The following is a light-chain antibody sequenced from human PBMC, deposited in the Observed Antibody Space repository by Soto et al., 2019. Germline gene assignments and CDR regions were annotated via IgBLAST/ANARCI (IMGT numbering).Light chain of an antibody. J-gene: IGKJ2*01. Sequence: DIQMTQSPSSLSASVGDRVTLTCRASQTINTYLNWYQQKPGQAPKLLISAASSLQSGVPSRFSGTGSGTDFTLTISSLQPEDFATYFCQQTYRTPLTFGQGTNLEIK. CDR2: AAS. CDR1: QTINTY. CDR3: QQTYRTPLT. V-gene: IGKV1-39*01.